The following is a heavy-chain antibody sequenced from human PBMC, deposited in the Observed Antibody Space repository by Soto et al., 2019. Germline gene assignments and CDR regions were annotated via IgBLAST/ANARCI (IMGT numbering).Heavy chain of an antibody. CDR2: ISYDGSNK. CDR3: AKDPTHDYGGNYGVY. CDR1: GFTFSSYG. D-gene: IGHD4-17*01. J-gene: IGHJ4*02. Sequence: QVQLVESGGGVVQPGRSLRLSCAASGFTFSSYGMHWVRQAPGKGLEWVAVISYDGSNKYYADSVKGRFTISRDNSXTTLYLQMNSLRAEDTAVYYCAKDPTHDYGGNYGVYWGQGTLVTVSS. V-gene: IGHV3-30*18.